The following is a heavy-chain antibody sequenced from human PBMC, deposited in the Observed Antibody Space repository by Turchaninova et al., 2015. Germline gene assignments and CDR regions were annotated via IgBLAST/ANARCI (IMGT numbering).Heavy chain of an antibody. D-gene: IGHD1-26*01. CDR1: GFSLSNASMG. CDR2: IFSNDEQ. CDR3: ARFRGSYQYYVDY. J-gene: IGHJ4*02. V-gene: IGHV2-26*01. Sequence: QVTLKESGPVLVKPTETLTLTCTVSGFSLSNASMGVSWIRQPPGTPLEWLAHIFSNDEQSYTTSLNRLLTISKDTPNSQVVLTMTHLDPVDTATYYCARFRGSYQYYVDYWGQGTLVTVSS.